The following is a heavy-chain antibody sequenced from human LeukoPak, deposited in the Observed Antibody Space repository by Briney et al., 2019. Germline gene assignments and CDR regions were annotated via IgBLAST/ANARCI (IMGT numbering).Heavy chain of an antibody. D-gene: IGHD5-18*01. J-gene: IGHJ5*02. CDR1: GYTFTSYD. CDR3: ARGLRYSYGWGNWFDP. CDR2: MNPNSGNT. Sequence: ASVKVSCKASGYTFTSYDINWVRQATGQGLEWMGWMNPNSGNTGYAQKFQGRVTITRNTSISTAYMELSSLRSEDTAVYYCARGLRYSYGWGNWFDPWGQGTLVTVSS. V-gene: IGHV1-8*03.